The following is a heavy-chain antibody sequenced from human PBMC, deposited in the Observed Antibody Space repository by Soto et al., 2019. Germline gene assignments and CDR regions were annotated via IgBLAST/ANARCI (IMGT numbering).Heavy chain of an antibody. Sequence: ESGGGLVKPGGSLRLSCAASGFTFSSYSMNWVRQAPGKGLEWVSSISSSSSYIYYADSVKGRFTISRDNAKNSLYLQMNSLRAEDTAVYYCARVAGTGDYFDYWGQGTLVTVSS. D-gene: IGHD6-13*01. CDR1: GFTFSSYS. J-gene: IGHJ4*02. V-gene: IGHV3-21*01. CDR2: ISSSSSYI. CDR3: ARVAGTGDYFDY.